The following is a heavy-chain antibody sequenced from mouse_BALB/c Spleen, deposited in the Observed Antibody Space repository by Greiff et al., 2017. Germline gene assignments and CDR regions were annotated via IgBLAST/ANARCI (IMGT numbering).Heavy chain of an antibody. V-gene: IGHV5-6*01. CDR3: ARLYDYDGYYAMDY. D-gene: IGHD2-4*01. CDR2: ISSGGSYT. Sequence: EVMLVESGGDLVKPGGSLKLSCAASGFTFSSYGMSWVRQTPDKRLEWVATISSGGSYTYYPDSVKGRFTISRDNAKNTLYLQMSSLKSEDTAMYYCARLYDYDGYYAMDYWGQGTSVTVSS. CDR1: GFTFSSYG. J-gene: IGHJ4*01.